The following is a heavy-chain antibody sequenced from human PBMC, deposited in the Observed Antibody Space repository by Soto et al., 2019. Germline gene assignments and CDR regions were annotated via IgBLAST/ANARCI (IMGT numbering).Heavy chain of an antibody. D-gene: IGHD3-10*01. J-gene: IGHJ4*02. CDR1: YGSISRYY. CDR2: SHYTGST. CDR3: ARDSDYGWSYFDY. V-gene: IGHV4-59*01. Sequence: QVQLQESGPGLVKPSETLSLTCTVSYGSISRYYWSWIRQPPGKGLEWIAYSHYTGSTNYNPSLKSRVTISVDSSKNQFSLKLSSVTAADTSVYYCARDSDYGWSYFDYWGQGPLVTVSS.